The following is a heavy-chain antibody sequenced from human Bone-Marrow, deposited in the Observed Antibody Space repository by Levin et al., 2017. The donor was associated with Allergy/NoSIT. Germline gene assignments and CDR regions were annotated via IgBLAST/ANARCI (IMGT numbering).Heavy chain of an antibody. CDR2: IKQDGSEK. Sequence: GESLKISCAASGFTFSSYWMSWVRQAPGKGLEWVANIKQDGSEKYYVDSVKGRFTISRDNAKNSLYLQMNSLRAEDTAVYYCARDNVRYCSSTSCRNPNHFAYYYYYVDVWGKGTTVTVSS. J-gene: IGHJ6*03. D-gene: IGHD2-2*01. CDR1: GFTFSSYW. V-gene: IGHV3-7*04. CDR3: ARDNVRYCSSTSCRNPNHFAYYYYYVDV.